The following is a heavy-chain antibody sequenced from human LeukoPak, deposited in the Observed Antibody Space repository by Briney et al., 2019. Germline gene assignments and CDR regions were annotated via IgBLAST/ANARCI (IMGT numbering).Heavy chain of an antibody. CDR3: ARGRLPNGADN. CDR1: GFLVSDNY. J-gene: IGHJ4*02. V-gene: IGHV3-53*01. CDR2: IYPDGRA. D-gene: IGHD2-21*02. Sequence: PGGSLSLSCVASGFLVSDNYMSWIRQAPGKEPQWVSIIYPDGRAFYAESVKGRFTISRDNSRNTLYIEMNILRADDTALYYCARGRLPNGADNWGQGTLVTVSS.